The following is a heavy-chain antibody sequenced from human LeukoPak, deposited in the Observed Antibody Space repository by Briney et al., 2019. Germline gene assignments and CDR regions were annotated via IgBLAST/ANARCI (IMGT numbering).Heavy chain of an antibody. CDR2: INPNSGGT. V-gene: IGHV1-2*02. Sequence: ASVKVSCKASGYTFTGYYMHWVRQAPGQGLEWMGWINPNSGGTNYAQKLQGRVTMTTDTSTSTAYMELRSLRSDDTAVYYCARGVSTYYYDRGYFDYWGQGTLVTVSS. CDR1: GYTFTGYY. CDR3: ARGVSTYYYDRGYFDY. J-gene: IGHJ4*02. D-gene: IGHD3-22*01.